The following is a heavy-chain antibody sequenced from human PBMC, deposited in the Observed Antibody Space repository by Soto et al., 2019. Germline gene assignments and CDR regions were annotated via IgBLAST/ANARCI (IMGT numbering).Heavy chain of an antibody. J-gene: IGHJ6*02. CDR3: ARHEGSSSWTSYYYYGMDV. D-gene: IGHD6-13*01. CDR2: IDPSDSYT. V-gene: IGHV5-10-1*01. CDR1: GYSFTSYW. Sequence: GESLKISCKGSGYSFTSYWISWVRQVPGKGLEWMGRIDPSDSYTNYSPSFQGHVTISADKSISTAYLQWSSLKASDTAMYYCARHEGSSSWTSYYYYGMDVWGQGTTVTVSS.